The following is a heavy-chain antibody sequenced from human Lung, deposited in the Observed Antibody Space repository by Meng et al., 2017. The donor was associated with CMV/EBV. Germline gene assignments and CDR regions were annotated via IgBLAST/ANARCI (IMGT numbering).Heavy chain of an antibody. Sequence: CSASGFTFNNYAMTWVRQAPGKGLEWVSTVLGTGPTYYADYVKGRFTISRDDSRNTLFLQLNSLRDEDTAVFYCARGDSSTTWLVFDYWGLGTLVTVS. CDR2: VLGTGPT. CDR3: ARGDSSTTWLVFDY. CDR1: GFTFNNYA. J-gene: IGHJ4*02. V-gene: IGHV3-23*01. D-gene: IGHD6-13*01.